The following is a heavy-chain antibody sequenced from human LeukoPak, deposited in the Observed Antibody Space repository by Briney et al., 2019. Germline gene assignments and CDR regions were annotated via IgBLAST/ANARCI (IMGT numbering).Heavy chain of an antibody. Sequence: QSGGSLRLSCTASGFTFSTYWMHWVRQAPGKGLVWVSRINSDGSSTTYADSVKGRFTISRDNAKNTLYLQMKSLRAEHTAVYYCATPFRGSSGSYYNDWFDPWGQGTLVTVSS. D-gene: IGHD3-22*01. V-gene: IGHV3-74*01. J-gene: IGHJ5*02. CDR1: GFTFSTYW. CDR2: INSDGSST. CDR3: ATPFRGSSGSYYNDWFDP.